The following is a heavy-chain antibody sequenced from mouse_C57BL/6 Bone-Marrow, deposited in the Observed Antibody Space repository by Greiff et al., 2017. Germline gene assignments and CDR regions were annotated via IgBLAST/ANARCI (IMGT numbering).Heavy chain of an antibody. D-gene: IGHD3-2*02. V-gene: IGHV1-81*01. CDR2: IYPRGGNT. CDR1: GYTFTSYG. J-gene: IGHJ3*01. Sequence: VQLQQSGAELARPGASVKLSCKASGYTFTSYGISWVKQRTGQGLEWIGEIYPRGGNTYYNEKFKGKATLTADKSSSTAYMELRSLTSEDSAVYFCARGQLRLRPFFAYWGQGTLVTVSA. CDR3: ARGQLRLRPFFAY.